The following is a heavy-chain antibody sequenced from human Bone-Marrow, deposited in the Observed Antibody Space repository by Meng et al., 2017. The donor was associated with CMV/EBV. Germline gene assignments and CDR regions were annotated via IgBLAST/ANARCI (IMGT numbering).Heavy chain of an antibody. CDR3: ARDRFKWLVPQGWFDP. Sequence: SSLIAAWIWLGQSPSRGLEWLGRTYYRSKWYNDYAVSVKSRMTINPDTSKNQFSLQLNSVTPEDTAVYYCARDRFKWLVPQGWFDPWGQGTLVTVSS. V-gene: IGHV6-1*01. D-gene: IGHD6-19*01. CDR1: SSLIAA. J-gene: IGHJ5*02. CDR2: TYYRSKWYN.